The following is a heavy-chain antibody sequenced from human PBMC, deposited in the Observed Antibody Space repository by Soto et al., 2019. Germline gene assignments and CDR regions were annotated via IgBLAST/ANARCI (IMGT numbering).Heavy chain of an antibody. J-gene: IGHJ4*02. CDR2: IRETGNT. CDR1: GFTFSNYS. D-gene: IGHD1-26*01. CDR3: AKQQMGVIRALDY. V-gene: IGHV3-23*01. Sequence: EVQILQSGGGLEQPGGSLRLSCAASGFTFSNYSMSWIRQAPGKGLEWVSTIRETGNTYYADSVMGRLATYRDNSENTLYLQLSSLRAEDTAVYYCAKQQMGVIRALDYWGQGTLVTVSS.